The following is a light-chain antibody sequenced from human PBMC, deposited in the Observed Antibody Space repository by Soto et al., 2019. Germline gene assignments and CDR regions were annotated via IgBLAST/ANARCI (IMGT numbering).Light chain of an antibody. V-gene: IGLV2-14*01. CDR3: SSYTSSSTLVV. CDR2: DVS. CDR1: SSDVGGYNY. Sequence: QSVLTQPASVSGSPGQSITISCTGTSSDVGGYNYVSWYQQHPGKAPKLMIYDVSNRPSGVSNRFSGSKSGNTASLTISGLQAEDAADYYCSSYTSSSTLVVFGGGNKLTV. J-gene: IGLJ2*01.